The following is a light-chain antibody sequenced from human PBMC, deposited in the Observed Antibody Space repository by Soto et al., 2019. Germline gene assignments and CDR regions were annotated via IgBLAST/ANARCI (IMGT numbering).Light chain of an antibody. Sequence: AIQMTQSPSSLSASVGDRVTITCRASQGIGNELGWYQQKPGKAPKLLIYAASTLQRGVPSRFSGSGSGTEVTLTISSLQPEDFASYYCLQDYNYPYTFGQGTKLEI. CDR2: AAS. CDR3: LQDYNYPYT. V-gene: IGKV1-6*01. CDR1: QGIGNE. J-gene: IGKJ2*01.